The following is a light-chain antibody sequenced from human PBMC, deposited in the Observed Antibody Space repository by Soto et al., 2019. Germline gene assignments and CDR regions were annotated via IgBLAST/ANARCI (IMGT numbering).Light chain of an antibody. CDR2: AAS. CDR3: QQSHSAPFT. Sequence: DIQMTQSPFSLSASLGDRVTITCRASQSISDYLNWYQQKLGKGPKLLIFAASSLQVGVPSRFSGSGSGTDFTLTISSLQPEDFATYFCQQSHSAPFTFGPGTTVDIK. CDR1: QSISDY. J-gene: IGKJ3*01. V-gene: IGKV1-39*01.